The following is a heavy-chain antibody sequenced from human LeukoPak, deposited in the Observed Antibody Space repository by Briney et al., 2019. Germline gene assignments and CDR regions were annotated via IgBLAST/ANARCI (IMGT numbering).Heavy chain of an antibody. CDR3: ARDHCSTTSCLLGPSYMDV. V-gene: IGHV4-59*01. D-gene: IGHD2-2*01. CDR2: IYYTGRT. CDR1: GGSISTYY. Sequence: SETLSLTCTVSGGSISTYYWSWIRQPPGKGLEWIGYIYYTGRTNYNTSLKSRVAMSVDTSKNQFSLKLTSVTAADTAVYYCARDHCSTTSCLLGPSYMDVWGKGTTVTVSS. J-gene: IGHJ6*03.